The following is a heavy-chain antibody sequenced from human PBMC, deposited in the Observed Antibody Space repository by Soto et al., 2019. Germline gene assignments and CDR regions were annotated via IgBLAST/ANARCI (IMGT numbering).Heavy chain of an antibody. D-gene: IGHD5-12*01. CDR2: IYYSGNS. V-gene: IGHV4-59*01. CDR3: ARDLEDGYNLGWFDP. Sequence: SETLSLTCTVSGGSISSYYWSWIRQPPGKGLEWIGYIYYSGNSNYNPSLKSRVTISVDTSKNQFSLKLSPVTAADTAMYYCARDLEDGYNLGWFDPWGQGTLVTVSS. CDR1: GGSISSYY. J-gene: IGHJ5*02.